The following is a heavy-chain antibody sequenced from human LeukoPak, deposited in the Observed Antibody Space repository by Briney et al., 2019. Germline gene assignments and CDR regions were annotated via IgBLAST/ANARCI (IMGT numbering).Heavy chain of an antibody. Sequence: GGSLRLSCAASGFTLSSYAMSWVSQAPGKGLEWVSAISGSGGSTYYADFVKGRFTFPRQNYKNTPYLQKNPQRPEDVAVFYCATHGYESSGSLAFVDYWGQGTLVTVSS. V-gene: IGHV3-23*01. CDR3: ATHGYESSGSLAFVDY. J-gene: IGHJ4*02. CDR1: GFTLSSYA. D-gene: IGHD3-22*01. CDR2: ISGSGGST.